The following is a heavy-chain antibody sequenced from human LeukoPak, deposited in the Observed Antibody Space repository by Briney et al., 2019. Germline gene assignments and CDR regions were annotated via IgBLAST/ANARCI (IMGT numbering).Heavy chain of an antibody. CDR1: GGTYSSYS. D-gene: IGHD3-10*01. V-gene: IGHV1-69*04. Sequence: SVKVSCKASGGTYSSYSINWVRQAPGQGLEWMGRVLPVLGLSKTAQNFQGRVTITAYKSTTTAYMELSSLRSEDTAVYYCARGSYYGSGSATDAFDIWGQGTKVTVS. CDR3: ARGSYYGSGSATDAFDI. CDR2: VLPVLGLS. J-gene: IGHJ3*02.